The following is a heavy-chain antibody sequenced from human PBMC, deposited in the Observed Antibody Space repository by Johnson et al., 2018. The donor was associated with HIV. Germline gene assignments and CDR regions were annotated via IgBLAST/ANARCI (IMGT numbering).Heavy chain of an antibody. J-gene: IGHJ3*02. CDR2: IKQDGSER. Sequence: VHLVESGGGVVQPGRSLRLSCAASGFTFSSYAMHWVRQAPGKGLEWVANIKQDGSERYYVDSLKGRFTISRDNAKNSLYLQMNSLRPGDTAVYYCVRVKSGSYYRDAFDIWGQGTMVTVSS. CDR1: GFTFSSYA. V-gene: IGHV3-7*01. D-gene: IGHD1-26*01. CDR3: VRVKSGSYYRDAFDI.